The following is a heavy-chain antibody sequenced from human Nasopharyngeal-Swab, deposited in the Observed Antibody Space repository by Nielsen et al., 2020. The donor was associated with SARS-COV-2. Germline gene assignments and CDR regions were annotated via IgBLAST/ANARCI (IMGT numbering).Heavy chain of an antibody. J-gene: IGHJ4*02. D-gene: IGHD6-13*01. Sequence: SETLSLTCTVSGGSISNYYWSWIRQHPGKGLEWIGYIYYSGSTYYNPSLKSRVTISVDTSKNQFSLKLSSVTAADTAVYYCARVGVGSSWSYYFDYWGQGTLVTVSS. CDR1: GGSISNYY. V-gene: IGHV4-59*06. CDR2: IYYSGST. CDR3: ARVGVGSSWSYYFDY.